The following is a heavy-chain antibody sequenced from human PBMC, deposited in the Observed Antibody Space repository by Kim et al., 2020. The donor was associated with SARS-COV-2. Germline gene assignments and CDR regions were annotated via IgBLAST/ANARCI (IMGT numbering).Heavy chain of an antibody. CDR1: GGSISSYY. Sequence: SETLSLTCTVSGGSISSYYWSWIRQPPGKGLEWIGYIYYSGSTNYNPSLKSRVTISVDTSKNQFSLKLSSVTAADTAVYYCARGRVDFWSGSFDYWGQGT. D-gene: IGHD3-3*01. CDR3: ARGRVDFWSGSFDY. CDR2: IYYSGST. V-gene: IGHV4-59*08. J-gene: IGHJ4*02.